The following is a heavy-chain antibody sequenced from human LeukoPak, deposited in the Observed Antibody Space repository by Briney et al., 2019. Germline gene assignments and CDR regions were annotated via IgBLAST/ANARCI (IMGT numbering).Heavy chain of an antibody. J-gene: IGHJ4*02. CDR2: INPNNGLT. Sequence: GASVEVSCKASGYSFTGYFLHWVRQAPGQGLEWMGWINPNNGLTNYTQKFKGRVTMTRDTSSATGYMELNRLTSDDTAVFYCARAWGSLYYFDHWGQGTLVTVSS. CDR1: GYSFTGYF. CDR3: ARAWGSLYYFDH. D-gene: IGHD3-16*01. V-gene: IGHV1-2*02.